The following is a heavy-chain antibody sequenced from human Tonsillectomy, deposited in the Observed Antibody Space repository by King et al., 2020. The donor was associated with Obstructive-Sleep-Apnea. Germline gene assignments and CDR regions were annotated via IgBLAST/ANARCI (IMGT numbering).Heavy chain of an antibody. CDR3: ARLNGSYGGFDY. V-gene: IGHV3-13*05. D-gene: IGHD1-26*01. Sequence: VQLVESGGGLVQPGGSLRLPCAASGFTFSSYDMHWVRQTTGKGLEWVSAIGTAGDPYYPGSVKGRFTISRKNAKNSFYLQMNSLRAGDTAVYYCARLNGSYGGFDYWGQGTLVTVSS. CDR2: IGTAGDP. J-gene: IGHJ4*02. CDR1: GFTFSSYD.